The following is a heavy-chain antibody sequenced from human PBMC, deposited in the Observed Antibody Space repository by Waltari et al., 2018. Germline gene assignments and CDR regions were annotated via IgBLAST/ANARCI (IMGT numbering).Heavy chain of an antibody. CDR2: INPNSGGT. CDR3: AKSPWNGPLDY. D-gene: IGHD2-8*01. V-gene: IGHV1-2*02. J-gene: IGHJ4*02. Sequence: QEHLVQSGAAVKKPRASVKVSCKASGYTLTGNYIHWVRQAPGQGLEWMGWINPNSGGTNYAQKFQGRVTVTRDTSISTAYMEVSSLRSDDTAVYYCAKSPWNGPLDYWGQGTLVTVSS. CDR1: GYTLTGNY.